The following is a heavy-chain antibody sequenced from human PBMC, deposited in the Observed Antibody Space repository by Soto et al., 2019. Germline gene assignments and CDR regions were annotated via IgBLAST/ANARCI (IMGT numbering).Heavy chain of an antibody. D-gene: IGHD2-2*01. J-gene: IGHJ4*02. V-gene: IGHV4-59*01. CDR3: ARAYRYYFDY. Sequence: PSETLSLTCTVSGGSLSSYYWSWIRQPPGKGLEWIGYIYYSGSTNYNPSLKSRVTISVDTSKNQFSLKLSSVTAADTAVYYCARAYRYYFDYWGQGTLVTVSS. CDR1: GGSLSSYY. CDR2: IYYSGST.